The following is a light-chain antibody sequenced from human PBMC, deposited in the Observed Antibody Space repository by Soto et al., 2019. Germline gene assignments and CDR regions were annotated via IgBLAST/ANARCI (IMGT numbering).Light chain of an antibody. CDR2: GAS. CDR3: QQYGSTPKT. J-gene: IGKJ2*01. V-gene: IGKV3-20*01. CDR1: QSVRSSY. Sequence: EIVLTQSPGTVSLSPGERATLSCRASQSVRSSYLAWFQQKPGQAPRLLIYGASSRATGIPDRFSGSESGTDFTLTISRLEPEDFAVYYCQQYGSTPKTFGQGTKLEIK.